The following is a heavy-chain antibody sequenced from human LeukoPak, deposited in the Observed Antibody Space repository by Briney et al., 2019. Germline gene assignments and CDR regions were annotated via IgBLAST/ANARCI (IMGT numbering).Heavy chain of an antibody. CDR3: ARNRYSSGWNYYYYYYGMDV. D-gene: IGHD6-19*01. CDR2: IYSGGST. V-gene: IGHV3-66*01. J-gene: IGHJ6*02. CDR1: GFTVSSNY. Sequence: GRSLRLSCAASGFTVSSNYMSWVRQAPGKGLEWVSVIYSGGSTYYADSVKGRFTISRDNSKNTLYLQMNSLRAEDTAVYYCARNRYSSGWNYYYYYYGMDVWGQGTTVTVSS.